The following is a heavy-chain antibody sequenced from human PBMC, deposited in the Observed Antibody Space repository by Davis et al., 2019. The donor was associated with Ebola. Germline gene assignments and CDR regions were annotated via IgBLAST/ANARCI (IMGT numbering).Heavy chain of an antibody. D-gene: IGHD2-15*01. J-gene: IGHJ3*02. Sequence: GESLKISCKGSGYSFTSYWIGWVRQMPGKGLEWMGIIYPGDSDTRYSPSFQGQVTISADKSISTAYLQWSSLKASDTAMYYCASGGYCSGGSCLGHAFDIWGQGTMVTVSS. CDR2: IYPGDSDT. V-gene: IGHV5-51*01. CDR1: GYSFTSYW. CDR3: ASGGYCSGGSCLGHAFDI.